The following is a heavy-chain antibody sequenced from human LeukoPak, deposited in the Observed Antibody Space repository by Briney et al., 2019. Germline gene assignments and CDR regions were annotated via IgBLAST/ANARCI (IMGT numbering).Heavy chain of an antibody. D-gene: IGHD3-22*01. J-gene: IGHJ6*03. Sequence: SETLSLTCTVSGGSISSHYWSWIRQPPGEGLEWIGYIYYSGSTNYNPSLKSRVTISVDTSKNQFSLKLSSVTAADTAVYYCARVDSSSYYYYYMDVWGKGTTVTVSS. CDR1: GGSISSHY. CDR3: ARVDSSSYYYYYMDV. V-gene: IGHV4-59*11. CDR2: IYYSGST.